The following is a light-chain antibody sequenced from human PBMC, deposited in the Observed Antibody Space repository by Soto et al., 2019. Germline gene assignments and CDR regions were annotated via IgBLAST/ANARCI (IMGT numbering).Light chain of an antibody. Sequence: EIVLTQSPATLSLSPGERATLSCRASQSVSSYLAWYQQKPGQAPRLLIYDASNRATGIPARFSGSGSVTDFTLTISSLEPEDFAGYYCQQRSNCPSITFGQGTRLEIK. CDR2: DAS. CDR3: QQRSNCPSIT. CDR1: QSVSSY. V-gene: IGKV3-11*01. J-gene: IGKJ5*01.